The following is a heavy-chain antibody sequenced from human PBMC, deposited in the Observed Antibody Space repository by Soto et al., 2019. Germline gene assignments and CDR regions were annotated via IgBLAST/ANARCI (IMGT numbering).Heavy chain of an antibody. CDR3: AKGGSGSPSALYYYGMDV. Sequence: GGSLRLSCAASGFTFSSYGMHWVRQAPGKGLEWVAVISYDGSNKYYADSVKGRFTIPRDNSKNTLYLQMNSLRAEDTAVYYCAKGGSGSPSALYYYGMDVWGQGTTVTVSS. CDR1: GFTFSSYG. CDR2: ISYDGSNK. J-gene: IGHJ6*02. D-gene: IGHD3-10*01. V-gene: IGHV3-30*18.